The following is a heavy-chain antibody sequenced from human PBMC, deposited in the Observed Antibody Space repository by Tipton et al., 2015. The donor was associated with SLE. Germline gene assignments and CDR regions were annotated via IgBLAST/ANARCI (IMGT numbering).Heavy chain of an antibody. J-gene: IGHJ4*01. D-gene: IGHD7-27*01. Sequence: VQLVQSGAEVKKPGTTVKITCRVSGYPFSDYYIHWVRQAPGKGLEWMGVIDPDVGETIYAQKFQGRVTITADTSIDTAYMELSGLRSEDTAMYFCPTDQLGKSLDHWGHGTLVTVSS. V-gene: IGHV1-69-2*01. CDR3: PTDQLGKSLDH. CDR2: IDPDVGET. CDR1: GYPFSDYY.